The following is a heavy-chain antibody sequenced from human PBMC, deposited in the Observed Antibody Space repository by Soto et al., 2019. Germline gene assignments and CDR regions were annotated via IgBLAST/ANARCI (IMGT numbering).Heavy chain of an antibody. V-gene: IGHV1-69*06. CDR1: GSRFSNYV. J-gene: IGHJ4*02. D-gene: IGHD2-2*02. CDR2: IIPIFNTT. CDR3: AREGRGKKAGYNGLVSLGY. Sequence: QVQLVQSGAEVKTPGSSLKVSCTVSGSRFSNYVISWVRQAPGHGLEWLGRIIPIFNTTQYPQKFQGRVTITAVKSTITASLELSSLRSDDTAVYYCAREGRGKKAGYNGLVSLGYWGQGTPVTVSS.